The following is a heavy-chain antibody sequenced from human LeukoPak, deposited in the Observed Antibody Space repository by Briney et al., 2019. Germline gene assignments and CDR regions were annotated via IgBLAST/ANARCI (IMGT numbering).Heavy chain of an antibody. CDR1: GYTFTSYG. Sequence: ASVKVSCRATGYTFTSYGISWVRQAPGQGLEWMGWISSNSDNTNYAQKLQGRVTMTTDTSTSTAYMELRSLRSDDTALYFCARDWGSIKVIADYWGQGTLVTVSS. CDR3: ARDWGSIKVIADY. D-gene: IGHD7-27*01. CDR2: ISSNSDNT. J-gene: IGHJ4*02. V-gene: IGHV1-18*01.